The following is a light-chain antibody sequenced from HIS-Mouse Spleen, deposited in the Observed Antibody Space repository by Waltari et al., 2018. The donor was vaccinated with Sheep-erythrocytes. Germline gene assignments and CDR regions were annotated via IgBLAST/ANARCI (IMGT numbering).Light chain of an antibody. CDR3: CSYAGSYNHV. CDR2: DVS. J-gene: IGLJ1*01. Sequence: QSALTQPRSVSGSPGQSVTISCTGTSSDVGGYNYVSWYQQHPGKAPKLMIYDVSKRPSGGPDRFSRSKSCNTASLTISGLQAEDEADYYCCSYAGSYNHVFATGTKVTVL. V-gene: IGLV2-11*01. CDR1: SSDVGGYNY.